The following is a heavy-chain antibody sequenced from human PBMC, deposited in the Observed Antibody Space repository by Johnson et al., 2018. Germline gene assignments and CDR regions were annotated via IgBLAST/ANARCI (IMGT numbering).Heavy chain of an antibody. Sequence: QVQLVQSGGGVVQPGRTLRLSCAASGFTFSNYGMHWVRQAPGKGLEWVALIWFDGNNKYYGESVKGRFTVSRDNSKNTLYLQMNSLRAEDTAVYYWARTHGSGRVRSNNGMDVWGQGTPVTVSS. CDR1: GFTFSNYG. CDR2: IWFDGNNK. D-gene: IGHD3-10*01. V-gene: IGHV3-33*01. CDR3: ARTHGSGRVRSNNGMDV. J-gene: IGHJ6*02.